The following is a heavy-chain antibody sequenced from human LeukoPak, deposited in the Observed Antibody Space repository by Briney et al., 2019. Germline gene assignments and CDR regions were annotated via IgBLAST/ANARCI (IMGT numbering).Heavy chain of an antibody. CDR3: AKDSGLHDYGDSKGYDFDY. D-gene: IGHD4-17*01. V-gene: IGHV3-43*01. J-gene: IGHJ4*02. CDR2: ISWDGGST. CDR1: GFTFDDYT. Sequence: GGSLRLSCAASGFTFDDYTMHWVRQAPGKGLEWVSLISWDGGSTYYADSVKGRFTISRDNSKNSLYLQMNSLRTEDTALYYCAKDSGLHDYGDSKGYDFDYWGQGTLVTVSS.